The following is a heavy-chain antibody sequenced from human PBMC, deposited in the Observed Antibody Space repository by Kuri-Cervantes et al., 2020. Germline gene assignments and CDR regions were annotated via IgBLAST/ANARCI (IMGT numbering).Heavy chain of an antibody. CDR1: GGSISSSSYY. J-gene: IGHJ6*02. D-gene: IGHD3-22*01. V-gene: IGHV4-39*02. CDR2: IYYSGSN. CDR3: ARDMLGCDSSGYYSDFKSYGMDV. Sequence: GSLRLSCTVSGGSISSSSYYWGWISQPPGKGLEWIGSIYYSGSNYYNPSLKRQFTISVDTCKNQLSLKLSFVTAADTAVYYCARDMLGCDSSGYYSDFKSYGMDVWGQGTTVTVSS.